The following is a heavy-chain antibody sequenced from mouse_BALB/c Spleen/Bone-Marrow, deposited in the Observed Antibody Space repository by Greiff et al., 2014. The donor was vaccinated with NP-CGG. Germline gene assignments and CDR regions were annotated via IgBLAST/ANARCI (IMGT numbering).Heavy chain of an antibody. J-gene: IGHJ2*01. CDR2: IWAGGST. CDR3: ARDYGYYKDVGDY. D-gene: IGHD2-3*01. CDR1: GFSLTSYG. V-gene: IGHV2-9*02. Sequence: VQLQESGPGLVAPSQSLSITCTVSGFSLTSYGLHWVRQPPGKGLEWLGVIWAGGSTNYNSALMSRLNISKDNSKSQVFLKMNSLQTDDTVMYYCARDYGYYKDVGDYWGQGTTLTVSS.